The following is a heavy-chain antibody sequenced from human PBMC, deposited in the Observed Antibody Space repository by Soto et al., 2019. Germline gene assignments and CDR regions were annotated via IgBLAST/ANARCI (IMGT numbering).Heavy chain of an antibody. J-gene: IGHJ4*02. CDR3: ASGGVDVVATSAFDY. CDR1: GGTFNNYA. D-gene: IGHD5-12*01. CDR2: IIPIIGTA. V-gene: IGHV1-69*01. Sequence: QVQLVQSGAEVKKPGSSVKVSCKASGGTFNNYAISWVRQAPGQGLEWMGGIIPIIGTADYAHKFQGRLAISADESTGTTFMELSSLRSEDTALYYCASGGVDVVATSAFDYWGQGTLVTVSS.